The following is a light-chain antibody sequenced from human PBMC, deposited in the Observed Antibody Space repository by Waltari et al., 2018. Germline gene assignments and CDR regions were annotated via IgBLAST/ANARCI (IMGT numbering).Light chain of an antibody. CDR1: QSISSS. CDR2: GAS. V-gene: IGKV1-5*03. Sequence: DIQVTQSPSTLSASVGDRVSITCRASQSISSSLAWFQQKPGKGHKLLIYGASTLESWVPSRFSGSGSGTEFTLTISSLQPDDFATYYCQQYFHLSTFGQGTKVEIK. CDR3: QQYFHLST. J-gene: IGKJ1*01.